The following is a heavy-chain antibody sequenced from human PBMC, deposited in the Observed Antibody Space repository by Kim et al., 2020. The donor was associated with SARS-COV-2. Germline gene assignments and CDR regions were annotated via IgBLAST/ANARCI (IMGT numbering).Heavy chain of an antibody. J-gene: IGHJ2*01. D-gene: IGHD3-10*02. V-gene: IGHV4-59*01. CDR3: ARACGDYVRGAVNFDL. Sequence: SLTRRVTISVDTSKNQFSLKLSSVTAADTAVYYCARACGDYVRGAVNFDLWGRGTLVTVSS.